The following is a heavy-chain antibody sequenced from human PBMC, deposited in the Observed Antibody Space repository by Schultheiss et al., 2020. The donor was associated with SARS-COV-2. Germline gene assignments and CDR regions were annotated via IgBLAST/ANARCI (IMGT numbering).Heavy chain of an antibody. Sequence: GGSLRLSCAASGFTFSSYGMHWVRQATGKGLEWVAVIWYDGSNKYYADSVKGRFTISRDNSKNTLYLQMNSLRAEDTAVYYCARDWGIAVAGIDYWGQGTLVTVSS. CDR1: GFTFSSYG. J-gene: IGHJ4*02. D-gene: IGHD6-19*01. CDR3: ARDWGIAVAGIDY. CDR2: IWYDGSNK. V-gene: IGHV3-33*01.